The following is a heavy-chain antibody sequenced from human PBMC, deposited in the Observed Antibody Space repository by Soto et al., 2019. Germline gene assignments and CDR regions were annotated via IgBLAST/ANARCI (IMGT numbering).Heavy chain of an antibody. CDR3: ARVRGIAVAGPQSRYWYFDL. CDR1: GYTFTSYG. V-gene: IGHV1-18*04. Sequence: QVQLVQSGAEVKKPGASVKVSCKASGYTFTSYGISWVRQAPGQGLEWMGWISAYNGNTNYAQKLQGRVTMTTDTSTSTAYMELRSLRSEDTAVYYCARVRGIAVAGPQSRYWYFDLWGRGTLVTVSS. CDR2: ISAYNGNT. J-gene: IGHJ2*01. D-gene: IGHD6-19*01.